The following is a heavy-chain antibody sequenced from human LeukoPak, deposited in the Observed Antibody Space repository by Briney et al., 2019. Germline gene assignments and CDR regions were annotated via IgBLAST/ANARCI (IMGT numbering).Heavy chain of an antibody. D-gene: IGHD3-10*01. CDR3: ARLWRRFGELARGYGY. CDR1: GYTFTNYA. Sequence: ASVKVSCKASGYTFTNYAMNWVRQAPGQGPEWMGWINTNTGDPTYAQGFTGRFAFSLDTSVSTAYLQINRLKSDDTAIYYCARLWRRFGELARGYGYWGQGTVVTVSS. J-gene: IGHJ4*02. V-gene: IGHV7-4-1*02. CDR2: INTNTGDP.